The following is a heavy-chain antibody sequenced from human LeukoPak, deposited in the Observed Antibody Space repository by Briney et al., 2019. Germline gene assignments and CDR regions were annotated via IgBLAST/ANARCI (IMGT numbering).Heavy chain of an antibody. J-gene: IGHJ4*02. CDR1: GYTFTGYY. V-gene: IGHV1-2*02. CDR2: SNHNSGGT. D-gene: IGHD1-26*01. CDR3: ARMARRVGATFDY. Sequence: ASVKVFCKASGYTFTGYYMHWVRQAPGQGLEWMGWSNHNSGGTNYAQKFQGRVTMTRDTSISTAYMELRRLRSDDTAVYYCARMARRVGATFDYWGQGTLVTVSS.